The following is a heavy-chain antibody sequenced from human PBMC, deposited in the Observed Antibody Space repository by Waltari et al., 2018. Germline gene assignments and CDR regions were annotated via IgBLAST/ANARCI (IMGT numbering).Heavy chain of an antibody. CDR1: GFTFSSYA. D-gene: IGHD5-18*01. J-gene: IGHJ6*02. CDR2: IKQDGREK. CDR3: AREDGVTHTHYYYYGMDV. V-gene: IGHV3-7*04. Sequence: EVQLVESGGGLVQPGGSLRLSCAASGFTFSSYAMGWVRQAPGKGLEWVAYIKQDGREKYYVDSVKGRFTISRDNAKNSLYLQMNSLRAEDTAVYYCAREDGVTHTHYYYYGMDVWGQGTTVTVSS.